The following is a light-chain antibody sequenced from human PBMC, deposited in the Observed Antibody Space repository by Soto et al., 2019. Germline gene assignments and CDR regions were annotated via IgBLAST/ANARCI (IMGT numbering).Light chain of an antibody. CDR3: QQYGSSPTWP. J-gene: IGKJ1*01. CDR1: QSVSSNY. V-gene: IGKV3-20*01. CDR2: GAS. Sequence: EIVLTQSPGTLSLSPGETATLSCRASQSVSSNYLAWYRQKPGQAPRLLIYGASSRAAGIPDRFSGSGSGTDFTLTISRLDPEDFAVYYCQQYGSSPTWPFGQGTKVEIK.